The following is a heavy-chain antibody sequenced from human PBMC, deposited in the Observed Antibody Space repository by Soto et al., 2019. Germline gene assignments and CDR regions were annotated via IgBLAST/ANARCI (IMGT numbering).Heavy chain of an antibody. J-gene: IGHJ4*02. CDR1: GFTFGSYG. CDR3: AKLRDFVVLPAGILDY. Sequence: EVQLLESGGGLVQPGGSLRLTWAASGFTFGSYGISWIRLSPGKGLEWVSVISGGGDTTYYTPSVKGRFTISRDDFRNTLYLQMNSLRTEDTAIYYCAKLRDFVVLPAGILDYWGPGTLVTVSS. V-gene: IGHV3-23*01. CDR2: ISGGGDTT. D-gene: IGHD2-8*01.